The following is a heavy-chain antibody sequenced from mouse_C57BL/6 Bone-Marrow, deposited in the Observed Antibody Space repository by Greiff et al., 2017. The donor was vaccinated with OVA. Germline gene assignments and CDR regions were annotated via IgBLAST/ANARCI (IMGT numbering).Heavy chain of an antibody. Sequence: EVKLMESGGGLVKPGGSLKLSCAASGFTFSDYGMHWVRQAPEKGLEWVAFISSGSSTLYYADTVKGRVTISRDNAKNTLFLQMTSQRSEDTAMYYYAKLRRGYNARDYWGQGTTVTVSS. CDR1: GFTFSDYG. CDR2: ISSGSSTL. D-gene: IGHD2-12*01. J-gene: IGHJ4*01. CDR3: AKLRRGYNARDY. V-gene: IGHV5-17*01.